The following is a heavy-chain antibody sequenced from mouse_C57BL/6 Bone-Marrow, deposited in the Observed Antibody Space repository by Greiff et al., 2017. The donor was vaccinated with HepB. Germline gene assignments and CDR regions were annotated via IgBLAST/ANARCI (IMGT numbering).Heavy chain of an antibody. J-gene: IGHJ3*01. CDR2: ISDGGSYT. V-gene: IGHV5-4*01. CDR3: ARDQNL. Sequence: EVKVVESGGGLVKPGGSLKLSCAASGFTFSSYAMSWVRQTPEKRLEWVATISDGGSYTYYPDNVKGRFTISRDNAKNNLYLQMSHLKSEDTAMYYCARDQNLWGQGTLVTVSA. CDR1: GFTFSSYA.